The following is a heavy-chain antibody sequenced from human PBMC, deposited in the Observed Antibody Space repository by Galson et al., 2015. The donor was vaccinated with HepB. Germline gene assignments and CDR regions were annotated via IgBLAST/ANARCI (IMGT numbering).Heavy chain of an antibody. Sequence: SLRLSCAASGFIFSNAWMIWVRQAPGKGLEWVGRIKSKTDGGTTDYAAPVKGRFTISRDDSENTLYLQMNSLKTDDTAVYYCTTKNLPAATDYWGQGTLATVSS. D-gene: IGHD2-2*01. CDR3: TTKNLPAATDY. V-gene: IGHV3-15*01. CDR2: IKSKTDGGTT. J-gene: IGHJ4*02. CDR1: GFIFSNAW.